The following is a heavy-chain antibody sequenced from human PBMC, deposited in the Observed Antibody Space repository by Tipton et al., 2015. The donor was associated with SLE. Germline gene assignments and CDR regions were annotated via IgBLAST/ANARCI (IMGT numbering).Heavy chain of an antibody. CDR3: ASNIAAAGGSGYFDY. V-gene: IGHV4-4*02. Sequence: TLSLTCAVSGGSISSSNWWSWVRQPPGKGLEWIGEIYHSGSTNYNPSLKSRVTISVDTSKNQFSLKLSSVTAADTAVYYCASNIAAAGGSGYFDYWGQGTLVTVSS. J-gene: IGHJ4*02. D-gene: IGHD6-13*01. CDR2: IYHSGST. CDR1: GGSISSSNW.